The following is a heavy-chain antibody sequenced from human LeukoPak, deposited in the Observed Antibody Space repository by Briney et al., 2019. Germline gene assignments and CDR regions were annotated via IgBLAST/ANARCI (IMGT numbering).Heavy chain of an antibody. D-gene: IGHD3-3*01. CDR1: GFTFSSYG. Sequence: PGRSLRLSCAASGFTFSSYGMRWVRQAPGKGLEWVAVISYDGSNKYYADSVKGRFTISRDNSKNTLYLQMNSLRAEDTAVYYCAKQRDGFLEWLSAMDVWGKGTTVTVSS. CDR3: AKQRDGFLEWLSAMDV. V-gene: IGHV3-30*18. CDR2: ISYDGSNK. J-gene: IGHJ6*03.